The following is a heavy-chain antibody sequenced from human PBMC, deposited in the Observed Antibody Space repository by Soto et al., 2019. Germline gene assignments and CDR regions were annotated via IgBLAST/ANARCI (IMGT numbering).Heavy chain of an antibody. Sequence: PSETLSLTWAVSGDSISSYYWGWSRQPPGKGLEWIGFIYYSGSTNYNPSRNCRVTRSVDASKNQFSLKLSSVTAADTAVYYCARGRTTVVTFFDYWGQGTLVTVSS. V-gene: IGHV4-59*01. CDR2: IYYSGST. CDR3: ARGRTTVVTFFDY. D-gene: IGHD4-17*01. CDR1: GDSISSYY. J-gene: IGHJ4*02.